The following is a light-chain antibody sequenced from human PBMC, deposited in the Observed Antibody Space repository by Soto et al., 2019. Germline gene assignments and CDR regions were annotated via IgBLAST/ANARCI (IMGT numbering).Light chain of an antibody. CDR2: GAS. CDR1: HSVSSSY. V-gene: IGKV3-20*01. CDR3: QQYGSSPLT. J-gene: IGKJ4*01. Sequence: EIVLKQSPGTLSLSPGEGATLSCRASHSVSSSYLAWYQQKPGQAPRLLIYGASSRATGIPDRFSGSGSGTDFTLTISRLEPEDFALYYCQQYGSSPLTFGGGTKVDI.